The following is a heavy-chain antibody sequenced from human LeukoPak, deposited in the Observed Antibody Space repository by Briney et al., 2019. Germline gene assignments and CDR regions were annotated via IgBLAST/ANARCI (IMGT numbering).Heavy chain of an antibody. D-gene: IGHD3-22*01. Sequence: GGSLRLSCVASGFTFSSYWMHWVRQAPGKGLVWVSRINTDGGSIRYADSVKGRFAISRDNSKNTLYLQMNSLRAEDTAVYYCAKDYYYYDSSGYYEGPWFDPWGQGTLVTVSS. CDR2: INTDGGSI. CDR3: AKDYYYYDSSGYYEGPWFDP. CDR1: GFTFSSYW. V-gene: IGHV3-74*01. J-gene: IGHJ5*02.